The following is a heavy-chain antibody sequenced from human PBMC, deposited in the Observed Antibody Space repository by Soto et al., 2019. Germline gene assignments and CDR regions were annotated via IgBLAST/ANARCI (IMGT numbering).Heavy chain of an antibody. D-gene: IGHD2-2*01. J-gene: IGHJ6*02. Sequence: QVQLVQSGAEVKKPGSSVKVSCKASGGTFSSYPISWVRQAPGQGLAWMGGIIPISGTANSAQKFQGRVTITADESKSTVYMELSSVRSADTAVYFCARAQGSSTSLEIYYYYYYGRDVWGQGTTVTVSS. CDR3: ARAQGSSTSLEIYYYYYYGRDV. CDR2: IIPISGTA. CDR1: GGTFSSYP. V-gene: IGHV1-69*01.